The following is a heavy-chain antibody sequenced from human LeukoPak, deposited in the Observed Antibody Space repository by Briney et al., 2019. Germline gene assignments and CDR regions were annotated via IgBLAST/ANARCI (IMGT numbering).Heavy chain of an antibody. CDR3: AGHHPRNTVDF. CDR2: ISDIGSI. Sequence: SETLSLTCTVSGGSISSYYWSWIRQPPGKGLEWIAYISDIGSINYNPSLKSRVTISLDTSRNQFSLKLSSVTAADTAVYYCAGHHPRNTVDFWGQGTLVTVSS. V-gene: IGHV4-59*08. D-gene: IGHD2-8*02. J-gene: IGHJ4*02. CDR1: GGSISSYY.